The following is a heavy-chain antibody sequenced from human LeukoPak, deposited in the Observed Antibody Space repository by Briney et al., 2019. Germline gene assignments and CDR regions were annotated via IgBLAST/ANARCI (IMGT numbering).Heavy chain of an antibody. CDR1: GYTFTSYD. CDR2: MNPSSGNT. CDR3: ARAAKLCSGGGCYEVRCFDP. D-gene: IGHD2-15*01. V-gene: IGHV1-8*01. J-gene: IGHJ5*02. Sequence: ASVKVSCKASGYTFTSYDINWVRQATGQGLEWMGWMNPSSGNTGYAQKFQGRVTMTRNTSISTAYMELSSLRSEDTAVYYCARAAKLCSGGGCYEVRCFDPWGQGTLVTVSS.